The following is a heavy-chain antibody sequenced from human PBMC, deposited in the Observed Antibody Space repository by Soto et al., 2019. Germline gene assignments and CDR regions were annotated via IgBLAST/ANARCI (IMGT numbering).Heavy chain of an antibody. CDR2: ISGDGVTT. V-gene: IGHV3-74*01. CDR1: GFPFSSYW. D-gene: IGHD3-9*01. J-gene: IGHJ4*02. CDR3: AREYYGLLTGYYTDY. Sequence: EVQLVESGGDLVQRGGSLRLSCAASGFPFSSYWMHWVRHTPGKGLDWVARISGDGVTTYYADSVTGRFTVSRDNAKNPLYLQISGLRVEDTAVYYCAREYYGLLTGYYTDYWGQGTLVSVSS.